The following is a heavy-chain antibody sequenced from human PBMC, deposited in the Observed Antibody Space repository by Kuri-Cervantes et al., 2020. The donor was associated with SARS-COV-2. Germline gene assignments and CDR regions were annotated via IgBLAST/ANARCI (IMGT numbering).Heavy chain of an antibody. CDR2: IRYDGSNK. J-gene: IGHJ2*01. CDR1: GFTFSSYW. D-gene: IGHD6-13*01. CDR3: AKDRSSSWLWYFDL. V-gene: IGHV3-30*02. Sequence: GGSLRLSCAASGFTFSSYWMSWVRQAPGKGLEWVAFIRYDGSNKYYADSVKGRFTISRDNSKNTLYLQMNSLRAEDTAVYYCAKDRSSSWLWYFDLWGRGTLVTVSS.